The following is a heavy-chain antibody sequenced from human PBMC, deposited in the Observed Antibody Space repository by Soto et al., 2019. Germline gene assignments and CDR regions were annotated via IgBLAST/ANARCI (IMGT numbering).Heavy chain of an antibody. Sequence: QVQLVESGGGVVQPGRSLRLSCAASGLTFSRYAMHWVRQAPGKGLEWVAIISYGGSNKYYADSVRGRFTISRDNSNNTLYLQMNSLRAEDTAVYYCARYREGYSGFDYPAYWGQGTLGIVSS. J-gene: IGHJ4*02. CDR1: GLTFSRYA. CDR3: ARYREGYSGFDYPAY. CDR2: ISYGGSNK. D-gene: IGHD5-12*01. V-gene: IGHV3-30-3*01.